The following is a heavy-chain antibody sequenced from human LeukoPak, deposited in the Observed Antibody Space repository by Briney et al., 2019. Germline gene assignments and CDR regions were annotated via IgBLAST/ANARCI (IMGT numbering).Heavy chain of an antibody. CDR2: IYTNGST. J-gene: IGHJ4*02. CDR1: GGSIISYY. V-gene: IGHV4-4*07. Sequence: SETLSLTCTVSGGSIISYYWSWIRQPAGKGLEWIGRIYTNGSTNYNPSLKSRVTMSVDTSKNQFSLRLNSVTAADTAVYYCARVGCSSTSCSLGDYWGQGTLVTVSS. D-gene: IGHD2-2*01. CDR3: ARVGCSSTSCSLGDY.